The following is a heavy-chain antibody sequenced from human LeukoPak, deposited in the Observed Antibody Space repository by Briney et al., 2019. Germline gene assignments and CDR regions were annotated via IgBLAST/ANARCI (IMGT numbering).Heavy chain of an antibody. J-gene: IGHJ3*02. V-gene: IGHV5-51*01. D-gene: IGHD3-16*01. CDR2: IYPGDSDT. CDR1: GYSFTSYR. CDR3: ARPPAPITFTAFDI. Sequence: GESLKISCKGSGYSFTSYRISWVRQMPGKGLEWMGIIYPGDSDTRYSPSFQGQVTISADKSISTAYLQWSSLKASDTAMYYCARPPAPITFTAFDIWGQGTMVTVSS.